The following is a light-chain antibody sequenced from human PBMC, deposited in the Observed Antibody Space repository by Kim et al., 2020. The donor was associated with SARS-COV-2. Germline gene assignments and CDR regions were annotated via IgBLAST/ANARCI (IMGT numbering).Light chain of an antibody. CDR2: YNS. V-gene: IGLV3-21*04. J-gene: IGLJ3*02. Sequence: PGGTARVTCGGDNLGTRSVHWYQQKPGQAPILVIFYNSDRPSGIPERFSGSNSGNTATLTINRVEAGDEADYYCQVWDSYTDHRVFGGGTQLTVL. CDR3: QVWDSYTDHRV. CDR1: NLGTRS.